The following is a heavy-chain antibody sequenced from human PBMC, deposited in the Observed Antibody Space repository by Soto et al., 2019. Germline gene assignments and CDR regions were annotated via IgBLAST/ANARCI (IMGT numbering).Heavy chain of an antibody. CDR1: GFTFSSYS. CDR3: ARESGTIFGVVTHAEYFQH. V-gene: IGHV3-48*02. CDR2: ISSSSSTI. J-gene: IGHJ1*01. Sequence: GGSLRLSCAASGFTFSSYSMNWVRQAPGKGLEWVSYISSSSSTIYYADSVKGRFTISRDNAKNYLYLQMNSLRDEDTAVYYCARESGTIFGVVTHAEYFQHWGQGTLVTVSS. D-gene: IGHD3-3*01.